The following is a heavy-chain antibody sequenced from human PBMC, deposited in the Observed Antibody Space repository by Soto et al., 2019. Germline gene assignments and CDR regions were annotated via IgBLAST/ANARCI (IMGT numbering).Heavy chain of an antibody. J-gene: IGHJ1*01. CDR3: ARDPRSITGTTSSEDFQH. V-gene: IGHV1-69*01. CDR2: IIPILGIT. CDR1: GGTFSGYA. Sequence: QAQLMQSGAEVKKPGSSVKVSCKASGGTFSGYAISWVRQAPGQGLEWMGGIIPILGITNYAQKFQGRITTAADASTGSVYMDLRSLRSEDTAVYYCARDPRSITGTTSSEDFQHWGQGTLVSVSS. D-gene: IGHD1-20*01.